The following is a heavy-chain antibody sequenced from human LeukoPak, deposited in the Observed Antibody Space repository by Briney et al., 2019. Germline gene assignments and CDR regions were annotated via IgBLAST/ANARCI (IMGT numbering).Heavy chain of an antibody. CDR3: ARGLYSYGGNGGDDAFDI. CDR1: GGTFSSYA. J-gene: IGHJ3*02. CDR2: IIPILGIA. V-gene: IGHV1-69*04. Sequence: ASVKVSCKASGGTFSSYAISWVRQAPGQGLEWMGRIIPILGIANYAQKFQGRVTITADESTSTAYMELSSLRSEDTAVYYCARGLYSYGGNGGDDAFDIWGQGTMVTVSS. D-gene: IGHD4-23*01.